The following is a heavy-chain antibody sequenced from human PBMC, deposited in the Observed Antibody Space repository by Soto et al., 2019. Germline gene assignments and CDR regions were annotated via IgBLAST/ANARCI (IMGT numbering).Heavy chain of an antibody. V-gene: IGHV3-30-3*01. CDR2: ISYDGSNK. Sequence: QVQLVESGGGVVQPGRSLRLSCAASGFTFSSYAMHWVRQAPGKGLEWVAVISYDGSNKYYADSVKGRFTISRDNSKNTLYLQMNSLRAEDTAVYYCARVHDSSGFDYWGQGTLVTVSS. D-gene: IGHD3-22*01. J-gene: IGHJ4*02. CDR3: ARVHDSSGFDY. CDR1: GFTFSSYA.